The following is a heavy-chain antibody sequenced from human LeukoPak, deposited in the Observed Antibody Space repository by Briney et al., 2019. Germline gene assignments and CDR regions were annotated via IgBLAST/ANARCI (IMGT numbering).Heavy chain of an antibody. CDR1: GGSINGYY. CDR3: ARSLDYYDRSGCYDY. J-gene: IGHJ4*02. V-gene: IGHV4-59*01. D-gene: IGHD3-22*01. CDR2: IYYSGST. Sequence: KPSETLSLTCIVSGGSINGYYWSWIRQPPGKGLEWIGYIYYSGSTHYNPSLQSRVTISVDTSKNQFSLKLRSVTAADTAMYYCARSLDYYDRSGCYDYWGLGTLVTVSS.